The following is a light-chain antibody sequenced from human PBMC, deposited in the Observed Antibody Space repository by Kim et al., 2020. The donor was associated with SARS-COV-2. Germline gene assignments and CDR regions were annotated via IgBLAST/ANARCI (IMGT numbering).Light chain of an antibody. CDR2: QDS. J-gene: IGLJ2*01. CDR3: QAWDSSFHVV. CDR1: KLGDKY. V-gene: IGLV3-1*01. Sequence: SYELTQPPSVSVSPGQTASITCSGDKLGDKYACWYQQKSGQSPVLVIYQDSKRPSGIPERFSGSNSGNTATLTISGTQAMDEADYYCQAWDSSFHVVFGGGTQLTVL.